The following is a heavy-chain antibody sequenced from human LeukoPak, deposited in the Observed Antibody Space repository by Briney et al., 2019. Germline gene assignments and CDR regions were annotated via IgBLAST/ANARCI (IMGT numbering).Heavy chain of an antibody. V-gene: IGHV4-38-2*02. CDR1: GYSISSGYY. J-gene: IGHJ6*03. CDR3: ARALRPIGYCSGGSCLHYYYMDV. D-gene: IGHD2-15*01. CDR2: IYHSGST. Sequence: SETLSLTCTVSGYSISSGYYWGWIRQPPGKGLEWIGSIYHSGSTYYNPSLKSRVTISVDTSKNQFSLKLSSVTAADTAVYYCARALRPIGYCSGGSCLHYYYMDVWGKGTTVTISS.